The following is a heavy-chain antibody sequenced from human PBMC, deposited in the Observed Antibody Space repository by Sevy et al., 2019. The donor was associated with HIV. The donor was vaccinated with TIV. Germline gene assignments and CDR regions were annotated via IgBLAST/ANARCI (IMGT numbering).Heavy chain of an antibody. J-gene: IGHJ6*02. D-gene: IGHD2-15*01. CDR1: GGSISSDTYH. CDR3: ARQGYCDGGSCYNYYYYGMDV. CDR2: ISWSGRT. Sequence: SETLSLTCSVSGGSISSDTYHWGWIRQPPGKGLEWIGAISWSGRTYYNPSLKNRVTISMDTSKNQFSLKLSSVTAAETAVYYCARQGYCDGGSCYNYYYYGMDVWGQGTTVTVSS. V-gene: IGHV4-39*01.